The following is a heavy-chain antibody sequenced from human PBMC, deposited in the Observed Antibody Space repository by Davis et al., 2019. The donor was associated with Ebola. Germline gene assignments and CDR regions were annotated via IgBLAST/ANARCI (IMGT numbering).Heavy chain of an antibody. V-gene: IGHV3-23*01. CDR1: GFTFSSSA. CDR2: IGGGGGSI. J-gene: IGHJ4*02. CDR3: AKAGHCGNYCSFDS. D-gene: IGHD1-26*01. Sequence: ESLKISCAASGFTFSSSAMSWGRQAPGKGLEWVSSIGGGGGSIYYADSVKGRFTISRDNSKNTLYLQMNSLSAEDTAVYYCAKAGHCGNYCSFDSWGQGTLVTVSS.